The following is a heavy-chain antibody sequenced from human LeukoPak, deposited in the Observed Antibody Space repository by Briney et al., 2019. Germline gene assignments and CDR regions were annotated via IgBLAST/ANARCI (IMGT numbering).Heavy chain of an antibody. V-gene: IGHV4-61*02. CDR2: MYFIGSN. CDR1: GDSISSGGYH. D-gene: IGHD3-3*01. CDR3: ARGIGVGRDYFDY. J-gene: IGHJ4*02. Sequence: SETLSLTCSVSGDSISSGGYHWSWIRQPAGEGLEWVGRMYFIGSNNYNPSLKGRASISLDTSRNQVSLKLRSVTAADTAVYYCARGIGVGRDYFDYWGRGILVTVSS.